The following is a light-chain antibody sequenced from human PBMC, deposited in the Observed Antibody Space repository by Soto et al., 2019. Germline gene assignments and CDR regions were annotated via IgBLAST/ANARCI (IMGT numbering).Light chain of an antibody. CDR3: QQYYSYPLT. V-gene: IGKV1-8*01. Sequence: AIRMTQSPSSLSASTGDRVTITCRASQGISSYLAWYQQKPGKAPKLLIYAASTLQSGVPSRFSGSGSGTDFTLTISCLRSEDFATYYCQQYYSYPLTFGGGTNVDIK. CDR2: AAS. CDR1: QGISSY. J-gene: IGKJ4*01.